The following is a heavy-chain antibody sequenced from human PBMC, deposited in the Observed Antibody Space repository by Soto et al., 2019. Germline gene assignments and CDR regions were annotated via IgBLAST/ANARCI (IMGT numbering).Heavy chain of an antibody. CDR3: ARVEVATGYYYYYGMDV. V-gene: IGHV1-69*01. D-gene: IGHD5-12*01. CDR1: GGTFSSYA. CDR2: IIPIFGTA. Sequence: QVQLVQSGAEVEKPGSSVKVSCKASGGTFSSYAISWVRQAPGQGLEWMGGIIPIFGTANYAQKFQGRVTITADESTSTAYMELSSLRSEDTAVYYCARVEVATGYYYYYGMDVWGQGTTVTVSS. J-gene: IGHJ6*02.